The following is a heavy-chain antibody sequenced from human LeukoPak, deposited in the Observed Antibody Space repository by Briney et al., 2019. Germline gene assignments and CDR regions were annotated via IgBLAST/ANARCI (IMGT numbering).Heavy chain of an antibody. V-gene: IGHV3-33*06. D-gene: IGHD4-17*01. J-gene: IGHJ5*02. CDR3: AKALYGDYNWFDP. CDR2: IWYDGSNK. CDR1: GFTFSSYG. Sequence: GGSLRLSCAASGFTFSSYGMHWVRQAPGEGLEWVAVIWYDGSNKYYADSVKGRFTISRDNSKNTLYLQMNSLRAEDTAVYYWAKALYGDYNWFDPWGQGTLVTVSS.